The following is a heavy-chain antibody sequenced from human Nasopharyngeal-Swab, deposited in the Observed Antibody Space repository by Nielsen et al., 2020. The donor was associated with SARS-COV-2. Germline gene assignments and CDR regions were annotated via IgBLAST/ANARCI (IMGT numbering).Heavy chain of an antibody. J-gene: IGHJ4*02. CDR2: INPYNDDR. Sequence: WVRQAPGQGLEWVGWINPYNDDRQYAQKFQDRVSMTTDTSTNTVYMELRSLRSDDTAVHYCARDGSGSYPPPDWGQGTLVTVSS. D-gene: IGHD3-10*01. V-gene: IGHV1-18*01. CDR3: ARDGSGSYPPPD.